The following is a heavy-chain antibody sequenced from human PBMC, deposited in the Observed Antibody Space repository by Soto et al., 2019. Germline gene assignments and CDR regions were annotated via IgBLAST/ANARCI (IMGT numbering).Heavy chain of an antibody. J-gene: IGHJ4*02. Sequence: GASVKVSCKASGYTFTSYAMHWVRQTPGQRLEWMGWINAGNGNTKYSQKFQGRVTITRDTSASTAYMELSSLRSEDTAVYYCARSPLTMFLAWLFEYWGQGTRVTVSS. CDR1: GYTFTSYA. CDR3: ARSPLTMFLAWLFEY. D-gene: IGHD3-3*01. V-gene: IGHV1-3*01. CDR2: INAGNGNT.